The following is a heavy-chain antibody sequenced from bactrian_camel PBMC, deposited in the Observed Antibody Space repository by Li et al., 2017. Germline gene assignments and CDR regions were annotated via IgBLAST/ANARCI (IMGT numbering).Heavy chain of an antibody. Sequence: VQLVESGGGSVQVGGSLSVSCAVSGYSVTRICMGWFRQAPGKEREAVAGISTAGRTTYADSVKGRFTISKDNALNILYLQMNNLKPEDTAMYYCAATSRPWASLRDDEYSYWGQGTQVTVS. CDR2: ISTAGRT. J-gene: IGHJ4*01. V-gene: IGHV3S53*01. CDR1: GYSVTRIC. CDR3: AATSRPWASLRDDEYSY. D-gene: IGHD5*01.